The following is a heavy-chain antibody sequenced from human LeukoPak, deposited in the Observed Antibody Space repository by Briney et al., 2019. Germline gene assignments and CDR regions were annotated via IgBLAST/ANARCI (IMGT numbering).Heavy chain of an antibody. V-gene: IGHV3-73*01. CDR1: GFTFSGSA. Sequence: PGGSLRLSCAASGFTFSGSAMHWVRQASGKGLEWVGRIGSRANTYATAYAASVKSRFTISRDDPKNRAYLQMNSLKTEDTAVYYCTRNSDSSGWYAGIDAFDIWGQGTMVTVSS. CDR3: TRNSDSSGWYAGIDAFDI. CDR2: IGSRANTYAT. D-gene: IGHD6-19*01. J-gene: IGHJ3*02.